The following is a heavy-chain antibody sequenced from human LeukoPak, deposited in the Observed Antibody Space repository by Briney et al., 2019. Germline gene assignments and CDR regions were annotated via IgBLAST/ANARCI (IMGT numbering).Heavy chain of an antibody. V-gene: IGHV4-59*08. CDR3: ARHARGSYSTYWFDP. D-gene: IGHD1-26*01. J-gene: IGHJ5*02. CDR1: GGSISSYC. Sequence: SETLSLTCTVSGGSISSYCWSWIRQPPGKGLEWIGYIYYSGSTNYNPSLKSRVTISVDTSKNQFSLKLNSVTAADTAVYYCARHARGSYSTYWFDPWGQGTLVTVSS. CDR2: IYYSGST.